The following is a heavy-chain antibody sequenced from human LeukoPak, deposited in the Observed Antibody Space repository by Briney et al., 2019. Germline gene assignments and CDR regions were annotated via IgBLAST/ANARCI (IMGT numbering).Heavy chain of an antibody. CDR1: GFTFSSYA. Sequence: GGSLRLSCAASGFTFSSYAMSWVRQAPGKGLEWVSAISGSGGSTYYADSVKGRFTISRDNSKNTLYLQMNSLRAEDTAVYYCAKGANGSRSYRVWYFDLWGRGTLVTLSS. J-gene: IGHJ2*01. CDR3: AKGANGSRSYRVWYFDL. V-gene: IGHV3-23*01. D-gene: IGHD3-10*01. CDR2: ISGSGGST.